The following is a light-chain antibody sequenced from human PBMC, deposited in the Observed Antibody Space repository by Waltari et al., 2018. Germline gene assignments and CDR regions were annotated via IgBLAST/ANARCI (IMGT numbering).Light chain of an antibody. CDR1: QTVLYSSNNKNY. Sequence: DIVMTQSTDSLAVSLGERATINCNSSQTVLYSSNNKNYLAWYQHKPGQPPKLLIYWASTRESGVPDRFSGSGSGTDFTLTISSLQAEDVAAYYCQQYHSSPFTFGQGTRLEIK. V-gene: IGKV4-1*01. CDR3: QQYHSSPFT. J-gene: IGKJ5*01. CDR2: WAS.